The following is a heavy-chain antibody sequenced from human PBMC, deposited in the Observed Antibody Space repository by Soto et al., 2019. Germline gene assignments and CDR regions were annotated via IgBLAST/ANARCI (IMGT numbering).Heavy chain of an antibody. J-gene: IGHJ6*02. Sequence: VASVKVSCKASGYTFTSYGISWVRQAPGQGLEWMGWISAYNGNTNYAQKLQGRVTMTTDTSTSTAYMELRSLRSDDTAVYYCAREVVVITPYYGMDVWGQGTTVTVSS. CDR1: GYTFTSYG. CDR2: ISAYNGNT. CDR3: AREVVVITPYYGMDV. V-gene: IGHV1-18*04. D-gene: IGHD3-22*01.